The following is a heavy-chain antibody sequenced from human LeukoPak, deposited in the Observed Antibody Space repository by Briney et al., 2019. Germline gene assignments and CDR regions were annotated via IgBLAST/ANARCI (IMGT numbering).Heavy chain of an antibody. CDR3: VNGKQQLVPSDY. D-gene: IGHD6-13*01. J-gene: IGHJ4*02. V-gene: IGHV3-23*01. CDR1: GFTLSSYA. CDR2: ISGSGGST. Sequence: PGGSLRLSCAASGFTLSSYAMSWVRQAPGKGLEWVSAISGSGGSTYYADSVKGRFTISRDNSKNTLYLQMNSLRAEDTAVYYCVNGKQQLVPSDYWGQGTLVTVSS.